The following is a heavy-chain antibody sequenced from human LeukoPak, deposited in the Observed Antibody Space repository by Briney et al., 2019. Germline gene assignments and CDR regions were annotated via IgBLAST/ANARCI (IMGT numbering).Heavy chain of an antibody. V-gene: IGHV4-31*03. D-gene: IGHD1/OR15-1a*01. Sequence: SETPSLTCTVSGGSLSAHVSGDSSVYYWTWIRQHPGKGLEFIGSIYYSGSTYYDPSLKSRLTISVDLSENQFSLKLSSVTAADTAGYYCARLEQTSWFDPWGPGTLVIVSS. CDR1: GGSLSAHVSGDSSVYY. CDR2: IYYSGST. CDR3: ARLEQTSWFDP. J-gene: IGHJ5*02.